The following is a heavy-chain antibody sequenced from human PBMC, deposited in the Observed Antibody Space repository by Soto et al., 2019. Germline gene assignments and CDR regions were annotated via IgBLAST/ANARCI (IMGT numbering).Heavy chain of an antibody. CDR3: ATDMRVSGSYYIDGMDV. CDR2: ISASGGST. CDR1: GFTFTNYA. D-gene: IGHD3-10*01. J-gene: IGHJ6*02. Sequence: EVQLLESGGGLVQPGGSLRLSCAASGFTFTNYAMSWVRQAPGKGLEWVSTISASGGSTYHADSVKGRFTISRDNAKKTLSKQLDRLRDEDPDAYYCATDMRVSGSYYIDGMDVWGQGTTVTVS. V-gene: IGHV3-23*01.